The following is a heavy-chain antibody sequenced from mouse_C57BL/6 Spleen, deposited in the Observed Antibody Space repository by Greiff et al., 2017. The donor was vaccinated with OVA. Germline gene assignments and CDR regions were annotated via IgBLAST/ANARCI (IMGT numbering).Heavy chain of an antibody. CDR1: GYTFTDYY. CDR2: INPNTGGT. Sequence: EVQLQQSGPELVKPGASVKISCKASGYTFTDYYMNWVKQSHGKSLEWIGDINPNTGGTSYNQKFKGKATLTVDKSSSTAYMELRSLTSEDAAVYYCARDYGYDVGFDYWGQGTTLTVSS. D-gene: IGHD2-2*01. CDR3: ARDYGYDVGFDY. J-gene: IGHJ2*01. V-gene: IGHV1-26*01.